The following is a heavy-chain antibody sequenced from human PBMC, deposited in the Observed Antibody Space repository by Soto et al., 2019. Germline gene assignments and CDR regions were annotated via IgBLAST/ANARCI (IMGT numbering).Heavy chain of an antibody. D-gene: IGHD3-22*01. CDR2: IYSGGST. CDR3: AKDQGDYYDSSGYQDY. V-gene: IGHV3-66*02. J-gene: IGHJ4*02. Sequence: GGSLRLSCAASGFTVSSNYMSWVRQAPGKGLEWVSVIYSGGSTYYADSVKGRFTISRDNSKNTLYLQMNSLRAEDTAVYYCAKDQGDYYDSSGYQDYWGQGTLVTVSS. CDR1: GFTVSSNY.